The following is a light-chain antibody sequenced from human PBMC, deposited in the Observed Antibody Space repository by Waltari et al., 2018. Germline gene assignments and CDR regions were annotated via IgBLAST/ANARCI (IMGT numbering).Light chain of an antibody. Sequence: DIQMTQSPFTPSASVGDRVIITCRASQSISNWLAWYQHKPGKAPKLLIYKASTLASGVPSRFSGSGSGTDFSLTISSLQPDDFATYYCQQYNSYSLLTFGGGTKVEIK. J-gene: IGKJ4*01. CDR1: QSISNW. V-gene: IGKV1-5*03. CDR2: KAS. CDR3: QQYNSYSLLT.